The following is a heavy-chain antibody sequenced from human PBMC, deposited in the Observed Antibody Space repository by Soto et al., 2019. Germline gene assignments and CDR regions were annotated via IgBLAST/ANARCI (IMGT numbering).Heavy chain of an antibody. D-gene: IGHD3-22*01. CDR3: AREADFASSGYVLDY. CDR1: GFTFNRYS. CDR2: VTSSSSSM. J-gene: IGHJ4*02. V-gene: IGHV3-21*02. Sequence: EVQLVESGGGLVKPGGSLRLSCAASGFTFNRYSMNWVRQAPGKGLKWVSSVTSSSSSMLYADSVKGRFTISRDDAKDSLFLQINSLIADATAVYYCAREADFASSGYVLDYWGQGTLVTVSS.